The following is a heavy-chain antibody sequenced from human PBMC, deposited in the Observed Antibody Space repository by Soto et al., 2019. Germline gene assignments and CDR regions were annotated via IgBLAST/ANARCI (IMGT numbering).Heavy chain of an antibody. J-gene: IGHJ6*02. D-gene: IGHD1-26*01. CDR3: ARVGGSYYVSYYYYGMDV. V-gene: IGHV1-46*01. CDR1: GYTFTSYY. Sequence: ASVKVSCKASGYTFTSYYMHWVRQAPGQGLEWMGIINPYDGNTSYAQKFQGRVTMTTDTSTSTAYMELRSLRSDGTAVYYCARVGGSYYVSYYYYGMDVWGQGTTVTVSS. CDR2: INPYDGNT.